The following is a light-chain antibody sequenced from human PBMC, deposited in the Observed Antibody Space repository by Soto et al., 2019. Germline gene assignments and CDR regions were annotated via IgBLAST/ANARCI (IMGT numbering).Light chain of an antibody. CDR2: GAS. V-gene: IGKV3D-20*02. J-gene: IGKJ4*01. CDR3: QHRSSRPPLT. CDR1: QSVSSSY. Sequence: EIVLTQSPGTLSLSPGERATLSCRASQSVSSSYLAWYQQKPGQAPRLLIYGASSRATGIPDRFSGSGSGTDFTLTISSLEPEDSAVYYCQHRSSRPPLTFGGGTKVEIK.